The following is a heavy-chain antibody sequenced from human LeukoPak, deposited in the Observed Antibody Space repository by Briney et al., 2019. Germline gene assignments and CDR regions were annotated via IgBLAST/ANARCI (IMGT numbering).Heavy chain of an antibody. CDR2: IYLGDSHA. D-gene: IGHD6-19*01. CDR1: GFTITTYW. Sequence: GESLKISCKGSGFTITTYWIGWVRQMPGKGLEWLGLIYLGDSHAVTTPSSFQGQVTISADKSISTAYLQWSSLKASDTAMYYCARRSSGWYQDYWGQGTLVTVSS. J-gene: IGHJ4*02. CDR3: ARRSSGWYQDY. V-gene: IGHV5-51*01.